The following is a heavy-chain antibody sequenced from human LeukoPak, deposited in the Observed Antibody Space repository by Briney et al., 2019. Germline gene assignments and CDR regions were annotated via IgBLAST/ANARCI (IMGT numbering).Heavy chain of an antibody. CDR2: ISYDGSNK. CDR3: ARENLGDCYFDY. V-gene: IGHV3-30-3*01. CDR1: GFAFRRHA. Sequence: GGSLRLSSAVSGFAFRRHAMHWVRQAPGKGLEWVSVISYDGSNKYYADSVKGRFTISRDNSRSTLYVQMEGLRTEDTAVYYCARENLGDCYFDYWGQGTLVTVSS. J-gene: IGHJ4*02. D-gene: IGHD2-21*02.